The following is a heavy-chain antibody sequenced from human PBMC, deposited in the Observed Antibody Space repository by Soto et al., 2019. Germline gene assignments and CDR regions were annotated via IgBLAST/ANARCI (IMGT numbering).Heavy chain of an antibody. CDR2: INSDGSST. Sequence: GGSLRLSFAASGFTFRSYWMHWVRQAPGKVLVLVSRINSDGSSTSYASSVKGRFTISRDNAKNTLYLQMNSLRAEDTAVYYCARELILVPSEYFRNWGQGALVTISS. D-gene: IGHD2-15*01. V-gene: IGHV3-74*01. CDR3: ARELILVPSEYFRN. J-gene: IGHJ1*01. CDR1: GFTFRSYW.